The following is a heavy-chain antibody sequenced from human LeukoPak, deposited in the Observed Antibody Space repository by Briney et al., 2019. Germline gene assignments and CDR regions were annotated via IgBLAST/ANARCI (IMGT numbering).Heavy chain of an antibody. D-gene: IGHD3-10*01. J-gene: IGHJ5*02. Sequence: GGSLRLSCAASGFTFSSYGMHWVRQAPGEGLEWVAFIRYDGSNKYYADSVKGRFTISRDNSKNTLYLQMNSLRAEDTAVYYCAKVDYYGSGSYLMGFDPWGQGALVTVSS. CDR2: IRYDGSNK. V-gene: IGHV3-30*02. CDR1: GFTFSSYG. CDR3: AKVDYYGSGSYLMGFDP.